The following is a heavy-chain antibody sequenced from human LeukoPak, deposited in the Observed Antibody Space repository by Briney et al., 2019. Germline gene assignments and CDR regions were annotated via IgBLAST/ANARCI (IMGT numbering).Heavy chain of an antibody. CDR1: GGSISSGGYY. V-gene: IGHV4-31*03. Sequence: SETLSLTCTVSGGSISSGGYYWSWIRQHPGKGLEWIGYIYYSGSTYYNPSLQSRVTISVDTSKNQSSLKLSSVTAADTAVYYCARVASPTYYFDYWGQGTLVTVSS. J-gene: IGHJ4*02. CDR3: ARVASPTYYFDY. CDR2: IYYSGST.